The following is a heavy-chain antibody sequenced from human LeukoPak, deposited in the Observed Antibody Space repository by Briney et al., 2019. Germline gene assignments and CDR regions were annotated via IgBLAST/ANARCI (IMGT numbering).Heavy chain of an antibody. CDR3: ARVAAHSSWYSYFQH. D-gene: IGHD6-13*01. Sequence: SETLSLTCAVYGGSFSGYYWSWIRQPPGKGLEWIGEINHSGSTNYNPSLKSRVTISVDTSKNQFSLKLSSVTAADTAVYYCARVAAHSSWYSYFQHWGQGTLVTVSS. CDR1: GGSFSGYY. CDR2: INHSGST. V-gene: IGHV4-34*01. J-gene: IGHJ1*01.